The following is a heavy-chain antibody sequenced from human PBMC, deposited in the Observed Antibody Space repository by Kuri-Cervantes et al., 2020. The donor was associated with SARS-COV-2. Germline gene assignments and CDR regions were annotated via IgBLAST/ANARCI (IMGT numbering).Heavy chain of an antibody. CDR1: EGTFSSYA. V-gene: IGHV1-69*13. CDR2: IIPIFGTA. J-gene: IGHJ5*02. Sequence: SVKVSCKASEGTFSSYAISWVRQAPGQGLEWMGGIIPIFGTANYAQKFQGRVTITADESTSTAYMELSSLRSEDTAVYYCARGGGCSSTSCYYNWFDPWGQGTLVTVSS. D-gene: IGHD2-2*01. CDR3: ARGGGCSSTSCYYNWFDP.